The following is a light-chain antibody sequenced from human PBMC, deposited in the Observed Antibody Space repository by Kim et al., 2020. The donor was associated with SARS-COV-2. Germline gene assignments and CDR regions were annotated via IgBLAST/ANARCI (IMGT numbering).Light chain of an antibody. J-gene: IGLJ2*01. CDR1: NIGSKS. CDR3: QVWYSSSDHVV. Sequence: PGKTAWITCGGNNIGSKSVHWYQQKPGQAPVLVIYYDSDRPSGIPERFSGSNSGNTATLTISSVEAGDEADYYCQVWYSSSDHVVFGGGTQLTVL. V-gene: IGLV3-21*04. CDR2: YDS.